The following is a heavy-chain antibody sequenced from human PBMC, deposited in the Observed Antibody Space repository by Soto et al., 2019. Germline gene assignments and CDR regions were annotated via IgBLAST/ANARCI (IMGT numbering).Heavy chain of an antibody. D-gene: IGHD3-10*01. Sequence: NPSETLSLTCTVSGASVGSGGYYWSWIRQVPGKGLEWIGYIKYSGTTHYSPSLKSRVNISFDKSKNQVFLNLRYDDTAVYYCARTRGVIPRVTYNWFDPWGQGTLVTVSS. CDR1: GASVGSGGYY. J-gene: IGHJ5*02. CDR2: IKYSGTT. V-gene: IGHV4-31*03. CDR3: ARTRGVIPRVTYNWFDP.